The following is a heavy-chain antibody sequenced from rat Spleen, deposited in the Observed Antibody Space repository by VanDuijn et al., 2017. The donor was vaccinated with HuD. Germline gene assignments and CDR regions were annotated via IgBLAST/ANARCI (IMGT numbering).Heavy chain of an antibody. Sequence: EVQLVESGGDLVQPGRSMQLSCAASGFTFSNYYMAWVRQDPTKGLEWVAYISTGGGSTYYRDSVKGRFTISRDDAKSTLYLQMDSLRSDDTATYYCTTGAQPRDWGQGVMVTVSS. V-gene: IGHV5-27*01. CDR2: ISTGGGST. CDR1: GFTFSNYY. D-gene: IGHD1-10*01. CDR3: TTGAQPRD. J-gene: IGHJ2*01.